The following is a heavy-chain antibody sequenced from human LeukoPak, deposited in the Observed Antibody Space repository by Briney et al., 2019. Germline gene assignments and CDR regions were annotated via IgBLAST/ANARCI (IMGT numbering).Heavy chain of an antibody. Sequence: GGSLRLSCAASGFSFSSSARGWVRQAPGKGLEWGSTISGGGGSTYYADSVKGRFTISRASSRNTLYLQMNSLSAEDTAVYYCAKEGTYYYDSSGYFNPSYYYYMDVWGKGTTVTVSS. J-gene: IGHJ6*03. CDR1: GFSFSSSA. V-gene: IGHV3-23*01. CDR2: ISGGGGST. CDR3: AKEGTYYYDSSGYFNPSYYYYMDV. D-gene: IGHD3-22*01.